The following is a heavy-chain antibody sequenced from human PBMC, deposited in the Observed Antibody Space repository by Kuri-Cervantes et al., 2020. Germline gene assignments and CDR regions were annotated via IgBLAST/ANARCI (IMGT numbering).Heavy chain of an antibody. D-gene: IGHD3-22*01. CDR3: ARDRTLYDSSGYYYPRGYGMDV. V-gene: IGHV3-13*01. J-gene: IGHJ6*02. Sequence: GGSLRLSCAASGFTFSSYDMHWVRQATGKGLEWVSAIGTAGDTYYPGSVKGRFTISRDNTKNSLYLQMNSLRAEDTAVYYCARDRTLYDSSGYYYPRGYGMDVWGQGTTVTVSS. CDR2: IGTAGDT. CDR1: GFTFSSYD.